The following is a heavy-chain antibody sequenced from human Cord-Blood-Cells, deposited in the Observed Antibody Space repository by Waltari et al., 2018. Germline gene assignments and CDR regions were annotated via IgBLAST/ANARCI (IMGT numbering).Heavy chain of an antibody. V-gene: IGHV4-34*01. D-gene: IGHD3-22*01. CDR3: ARTPTYYYDSSGYYYDY. CDR1: GGSFSGYY. J-gene: IGHJ4*02. Sequence: QVQLQQWGAGLLKPSETLSLTCAVYGGSFSGYYWSWIRQPPGKGLEWIGEINHSGRTNYNPSLKSRVTISVDTSKNQFSLKRRSVTAADTAVYYCARTPTYYYDSSGYYYDYWGQGTLVTVSS. CDR2: INHSGRT.